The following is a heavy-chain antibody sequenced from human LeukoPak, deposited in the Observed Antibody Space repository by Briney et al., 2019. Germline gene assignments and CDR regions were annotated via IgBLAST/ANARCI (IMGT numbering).Heavy chain of an antibody. D-gene: IGHD6-19*01. CDR1: GFTFSSYG. J-gene: IGHJ6*03. CDR3: ARRSSSGWYPDYYYYYMDV. CDR2: IRYDGTNK. V-gene: IGHV3-30*02. Sequence: GGSLRLSCAASGFTFSSYGMHWVRQAPGEGLEGVAFIRYDGTNKYYADSVKGRFTISRDNSKNTLYLKMNSLRGEDTAVYYCARRSSSGWYPDYYYYYMDVWGKGTTVTISS.